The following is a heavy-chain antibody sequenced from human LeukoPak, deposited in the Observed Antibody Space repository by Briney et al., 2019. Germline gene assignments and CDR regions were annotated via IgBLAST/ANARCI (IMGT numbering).Heavy chain of an antibody. V-gene: IGHV5-51*01. CDR3: AISLGLSDTYWDF. Sequence: GESLKISCKASGYCFTTYWIGWVRQMPGKGLEWMGIIYPGDSDASYNPSFQGQVTISVDASITTAHLQWSSLKASDTAIYYCAISLGLSDTYWDFWGQGTLVTVTS. D-gene: IGHD2-8*02. CDR2: IYPGDSDA. J-gene: IGHJ4*02. CDR1: GYCFTTYW.